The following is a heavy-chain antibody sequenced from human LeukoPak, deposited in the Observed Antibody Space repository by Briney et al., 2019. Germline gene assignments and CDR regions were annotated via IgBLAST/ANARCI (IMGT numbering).Heavy chain of an antibody. Sequence: GGSLRLSCAAPGFTFSNAWMSWVRQAPGKGLEWVGRIKSKTDGGTTDYAAPVKGRFTISRDDSKNTLYLQMNSLKTEDTAVYYCTTDPSSTSTVTTSEGYYYMDVWGKGTTVTVSS. J-gene: IGHJ6*03. V-gene: IGHV3-15*01. CDR3: TTDPSSTSTVTTSEGYYYMDV. CDR1: GFTFSNAW. D-gene: IGHD4-17*01. CDR2: IKSKTDGGTT.